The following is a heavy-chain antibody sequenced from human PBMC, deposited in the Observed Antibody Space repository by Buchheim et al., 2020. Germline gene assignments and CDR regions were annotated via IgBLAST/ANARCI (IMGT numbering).Heavy chain of an antibody. Sequence: EVQLLESGGGLVQPGGSLRLSCAVSGFTFSSYAMSWVRQAPGKGLEWVSAISGSGGSTYYADSVKGRFTISRDNSTNTLYLQMNSLRAEDTAVYYCAKATLYHGSRGVFLDYWGQGTL. CDR2: ISGSGGST. V-gene: IGHV3-23*01. J-gene: IGHJ4*02. CDR1: GFTFSSYA. CDR3: AKATLYHGSRGVFLDY. D-gene: IGHD2/OR15-2a*01.